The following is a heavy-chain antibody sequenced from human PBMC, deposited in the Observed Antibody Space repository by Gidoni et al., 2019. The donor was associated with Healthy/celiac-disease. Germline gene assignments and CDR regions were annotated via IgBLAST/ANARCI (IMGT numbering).Heavy chain of an antibody. CDR3: ARAGWYCSGGSCSSPGGYFDL. CDR1: GGTFSSSA. Sequence: QVQLVQSGAGVKKPGSSVKVSCKASGGTFSSSAISWVRQAPGEGLEWMGGIIPIFGTVNYAQKFQGIVTITEHASTSTAYMELSSMGSEDTAVYYCARAGWYCSGGSCSSPGGYFDLWGRGTLVTVSS. J-gene: IGHJ2*01. CDR2: IIPIFGTV. V-gene: IGHV1-69*01. D-gene: IGHD2-15*01.